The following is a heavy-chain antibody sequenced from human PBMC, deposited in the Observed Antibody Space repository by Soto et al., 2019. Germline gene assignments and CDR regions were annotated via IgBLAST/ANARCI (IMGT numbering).Heavy chain of an antibody. CDR1: GFTSDDNA. D-gene: IGHD3-16*01. J-gene: IGHJ4*02. CDR2: INWKSDI. Sequence: GGSLRLSCAVSGFTSDDNAMHWVRQAPGKGLEWVSGINWKSDIGYADSVKGRFFISRDIARNTLSLQMNSLRADDTAVYYCARDLGGPDYWGRGTSVTVSS. CDR3: ARDLGGPDY. V-gene: IGHV3-9*02.